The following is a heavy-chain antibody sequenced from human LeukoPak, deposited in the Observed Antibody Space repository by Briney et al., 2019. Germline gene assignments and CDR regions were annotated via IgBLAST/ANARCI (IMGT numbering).Heavy chain of an antibody. Sequence: GASVKVSCKASGYTFTSYDINWVRQATGQGLEWMGWMNPNSGNTGYAQKFQGRVTITRNTSTSTAYMELSSLRSEDTAVYYCARGPDYDFWSGYYGYWGQGTLVTVSS. CDR2: MNPNSGNT. CDR1: GYTFTSYD. J-gene: IGHJ4*02. V-gene: IGHV1-8*03. D-gene: IGHD3-3*01. CDR3: ARGPDYDFWSGYYGY.